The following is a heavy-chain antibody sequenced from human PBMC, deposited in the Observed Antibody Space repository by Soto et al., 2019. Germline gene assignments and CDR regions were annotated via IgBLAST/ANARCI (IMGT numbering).Heavy chain of an antibody. J-gene: IGHJ2*01. CDR2: IYYSGST. Sequence: QVQLQESGPGLVKPSQTLSLTCTVSGGSISSGGYYWSWIRQHPGKGLEWIGYIYYSGSTYYNPSLKSRVTISVHTSKNQFSLKLSSVTAADTAVYYCARDSHHEDGHWYFDLWGRGTLVTVSS. CDR1: GGSISSGGYY. CDR3: ARDSHHEDGHWYFDL. V-gene: IGHV4-31*03.